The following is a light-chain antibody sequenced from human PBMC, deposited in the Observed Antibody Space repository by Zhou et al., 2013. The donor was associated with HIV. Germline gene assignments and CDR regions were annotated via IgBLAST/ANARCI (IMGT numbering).Light chain of an antibody. CDR1: QSVRSRY. V-gene: IGKV3-20*01. CDR3: HQYGGSYT. J-gene: IGKJ2*01. Sequence: IVLTQSPGTLSFSPGERATLSCRASQSVRSRYLAWYQQKPGQPPKVLIYGASTRATGIPDRFSGSGSGTDFTLTVNRLEPEDSAVYYCHQYGGSYTFGQGTKLEIK. CDR2: GAS.